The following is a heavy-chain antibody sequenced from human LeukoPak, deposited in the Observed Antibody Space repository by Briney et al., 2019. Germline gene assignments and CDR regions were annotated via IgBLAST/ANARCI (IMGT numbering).Heavy chain of an antibody. CDR1: GGTFSSYA. V-gene: IGHV1-69*06. CDR3: ATALILGYCSSTSCEEVADAFDI. CDR2: IIPIFGTA. Sequence: SVKVSCKASGGTFSSYAISWVRQAPGQGLEWMGGIIPIFGTANYAQKFQGRVTITADKSTSTAYMELSSLRSEDTAVYYCATALILGYCSSTSCEEVADAFDIWGQGTMVTVSS. J-gene: IGHJ3*02. D-gene: IGHD2-2*01.